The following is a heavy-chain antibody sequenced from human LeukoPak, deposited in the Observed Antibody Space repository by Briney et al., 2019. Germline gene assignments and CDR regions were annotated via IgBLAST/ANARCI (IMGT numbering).Heavy chain of an antibody. Sequence: ASVKVSCKASGYTFTGYAMHWVRQAPGQRLEWMGWINAGNGNTKYSQKFQGRVTITRDTSASTAYMELSSLRSEDTAVYYCARVTHDYSNYGYWGQGTLVTVSS. J-gene: IGHJ4*02. CDR3: ARVTHDYSNYGY. CDR2: INAGNGNT. CDR1: GYTFTGYA. D-gene: IGHD4-11*01. V-gene: IGHV1-3*01.